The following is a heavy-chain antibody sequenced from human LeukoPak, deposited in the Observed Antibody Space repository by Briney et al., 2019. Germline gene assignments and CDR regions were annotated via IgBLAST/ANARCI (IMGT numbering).Heavy chain of an antibody. J-gene: IGHJ4*02. Sequence: ASVKVSCKASGYTFTSYGNSWVRQAPGQGLEWMGWISAYNGNTNYAQKLQGRVTMTTDTSTSTAYMELRSLRSDDTAVYYCARAIAAVRFFDYWGQGTLVTVSS. D-gene: IGHD2-15*01. V-gene: IGHV1-18*01. CDR2: ISAYNGNT. CDR3: ARAIAAVRFFDY. CDR1: GYTFTSYG.